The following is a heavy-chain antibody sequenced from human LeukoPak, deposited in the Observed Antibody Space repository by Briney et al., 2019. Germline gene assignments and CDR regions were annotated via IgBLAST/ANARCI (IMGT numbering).Heavy chain of an antibody. D-gene: IGHD2-21*01. V-gene: IGHV3-74*01. J-gene: IGHJ4*02. Sequence: GGSLRLSCAASGFTFSSYWMHWVRQAPGKGLVWVSRINSDGSSTTYADSVKGRFTISRHNAKNSLFLQMNTLRAEDTAVYYCARAPYCFISGESFPGQFEHWGQGSMVTVSS. CDR2: INSDGSST. CDR1: GFTFSSYW. CDR3: ARAPYCFISGESFPGQFEH.